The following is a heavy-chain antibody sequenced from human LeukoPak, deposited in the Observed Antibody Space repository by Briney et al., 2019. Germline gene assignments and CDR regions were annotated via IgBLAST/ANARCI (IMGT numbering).Heavy chain of an antibody. CDR2: ISYDGNNK. CDR3: AKDRWFGELSDYYYGMDV. D-gene: IGHD3-10*01. CDR1: GFTFSTYG. J-gene: IGHJ6*02. Sequence: GGSLRLSCAASGFTFSTYGMHWVRQAPGKGLEWVAVISYDGNNKYYADSVKGRLTISRDNSKNTLYLQMNSLRAEDTAVYYCAKDRWFGELSDYYYGMDVWGQGTTVTVSS. V-gene: IGHV3-30*18.